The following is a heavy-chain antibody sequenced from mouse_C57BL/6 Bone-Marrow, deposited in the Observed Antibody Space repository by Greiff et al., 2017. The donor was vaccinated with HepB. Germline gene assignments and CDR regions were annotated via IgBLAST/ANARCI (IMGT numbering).Heavy chain of an antibody. D-gene: IGHD2-5*01. Sequence: EVQLQQSGPELVKPGASVKISCKASGYTFTDYYMNWVKQSHGKSLEWIGDINPNNGGTSYNQKFKGKATLTVDKSSSTAYMELRSLTSEDSAVYYCASPFYYSNFPLAMDYWGQGTSVTVSS. CDR3: ASPFYYSNFPLAMDY. CDR2: INPNNGGT. J-gene: IGHJ4*01. CDR1: GYTFTDYY. V-gene: IGHV1-26*01.